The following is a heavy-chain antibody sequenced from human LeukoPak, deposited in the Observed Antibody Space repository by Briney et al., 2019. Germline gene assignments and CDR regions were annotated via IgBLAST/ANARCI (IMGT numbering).Heavy chain of an antibody. D-gene: IGHD4-17*01. CDR3: VRGPSFGDSVDYLDS. J-gene: IGHJ4*02. CDR2: IKQGGNTK. Sequence: GGSLRLSCAASGFTFSSYAMSWVRQAPGKGLEWVAHIKQGGNTKHYVGSVKGRFTISRDDAQNTLYLQMNSLRDDDTAVYYCVRGPSFGDSVDYLDSWGQGTRVTVSS. V-gene: IGHV3-7*01. CDR1: GFTFSSYA.